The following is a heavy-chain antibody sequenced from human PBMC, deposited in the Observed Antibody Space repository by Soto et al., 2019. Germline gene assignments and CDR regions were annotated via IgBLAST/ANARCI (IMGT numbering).Heavy chain of an antibody. CDR3: ARTEVAYDFWSGYPGRNYYGMDV. V-gene: IGHV1-69*13. CDR2: IIPIFGTA. CDR1: GGTFSSYA. D-gene: IGHD3-3*01. J-gene: IGHJ6*02. Sequence: GASVKVSCKASGGTFSSYAISWVRQAPGQGLEWMGGIIPIFGTANYAQKFQGRVTITADESTSTAYMELSSLGSEDTAVYYCARTEVAYDFWSGYPGRNYYGMDVWGQGTTVTVSS.